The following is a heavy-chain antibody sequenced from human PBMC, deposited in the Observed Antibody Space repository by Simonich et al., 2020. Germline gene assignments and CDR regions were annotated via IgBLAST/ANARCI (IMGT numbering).Heavy chain of an antibody. J-gene: IGHJ6*02. D-gene: IGHD6-19*01. CDR3: ARWIAVAGTGAYGMDV. V-gene: IGHV3-21*01. CDR2: ISSSSSYI. Sequence: EVQLVESGGGLVKPGGSLRLSCAASGFTFSSYSMNWVRQAPGKGLEWVSSISSSSSYIYYAESGKGRFTISRDNANNPLYLQMNSLRAEDTAVYYCARWIAVAGTGAYGMDVWGQGTTVTVSS. CDR1: GFTFSSYS.